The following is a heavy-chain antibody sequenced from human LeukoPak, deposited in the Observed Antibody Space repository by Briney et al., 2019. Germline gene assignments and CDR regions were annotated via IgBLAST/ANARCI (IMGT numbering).Heavy chain of an antibody. CDR2: ISSSSSYI. J-gene: IGHJ3*02. V-gene: IGHV3-21*01. D-gene: IGHD3-16*01. CDR1: GFTFSSYS. Sequence: GGSLRLSCAASGFTFSSYSMNWVRQAPGKGLEWVSSISSSSSYIYYADSVKGRFTISRDNAKNSLYLQMNSLRAEDTAVYYCARARLWGTFDIWGQGTMVTVSS. CDR3: ARARLWGTFDI.